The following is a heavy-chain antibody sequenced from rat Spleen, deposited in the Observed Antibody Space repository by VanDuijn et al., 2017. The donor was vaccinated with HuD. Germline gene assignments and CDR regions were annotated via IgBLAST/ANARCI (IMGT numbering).Heavy chain of an antibody. V-gene: IGHV5-58*01. D-gene: IGHD1-7*01. CDR3: AVAGYGY. CDR1: GFTFNNYW. J-gene: IGHJ2*01. CDR2: VSSDGINT. Sequence: EVQLVETGGGLVQPGKSLKLSCVASGFTFNNYWMTWIRQAPGKGLEWVASVSSDGINTYYPDSVKGRFTISRDNAENTVYLQMNSLKCEDTATYYCAVAGYGYWGQGVMVTVSS.